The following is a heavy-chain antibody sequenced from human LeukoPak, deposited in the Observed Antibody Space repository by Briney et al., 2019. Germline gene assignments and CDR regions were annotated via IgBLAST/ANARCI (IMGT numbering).Heavy chain of an antibody. CDR1: GFTVSSNY. Sequence: GGSLRLSCAASGFTVSSNYMSWVRQAPGKGLEWVSAITAGSGSALYADSVKGRFTISRDDSKHTLFLQMNSLRAEDTAVYYCARDPNGDYIGAFDMWGPGTMVTVSS. V-gene: IGHV3-23*01. CDR3: ARDPNGDYIGAFDM. D-gene: IGHD4-17*01. CDR2: ITAGSGSA. J-gene: IGHJ3*02.